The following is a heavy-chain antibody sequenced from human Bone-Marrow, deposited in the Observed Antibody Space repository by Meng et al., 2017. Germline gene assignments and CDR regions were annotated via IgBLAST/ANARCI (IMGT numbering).Heavy chain of an antibody. V-gene: IGHV5-51*01. J-gene: IGHJ6*02. CDR2: IYPGDSDT. CDR3: AGMGILVASMDV. Sequence: KVSCKGSGDSFTSYWIGWVRQMPGKGLEWMGFIYPGDSDTRYSPSFQGQVTISADKSISTAYLQWSSLEASDTAMYYCAGMGILVASMDVWGQGTTVTVSS. D-gene: IGHD2-15*01. CDR1: GDSFTSYW.